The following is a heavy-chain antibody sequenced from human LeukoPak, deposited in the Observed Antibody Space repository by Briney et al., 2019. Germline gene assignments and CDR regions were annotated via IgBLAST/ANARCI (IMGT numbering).Heavy chain of an antibody. CDR2: ISSSSSYI. Sequence: GGSLRLSCAASGFTFSSYSMNWVRQAPGKGLEWVSSISSSSSYIYYADSVKGRFTISRDNAKNSLYLQMNSLRAEDTAVYYCAREARANHPFDYWGQGTLVTVSS. CDR1: GFTFSSYS. V-gene: IGHV3-21*01. CDR3: AREARANHPFDY. J-gene: IGHJ4*02. D-gene: IGHD1-14*01.